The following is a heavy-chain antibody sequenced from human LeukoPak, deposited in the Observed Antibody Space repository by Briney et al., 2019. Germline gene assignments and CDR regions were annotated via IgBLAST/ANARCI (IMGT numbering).Heavy chain of an antibody. J-gene: IGHJ4*02. Sequence: GASVKVSCKASGYTFTSYGISWVRQAPGQGLEWMGWISAYNGNTNYAQKLQGRVTMTTDTSTSTAYMELRSLRSDDTAVYYCARAPYSSSWSHFDYWGQGTLVTVSS. CDR3: ARAPYSSSWSHFDY. D-gene: IGHD6-13*01. CDR2: ISAYNGNT. CDR1: GYTFTSYG. V-gene: IGHV1-18*01.